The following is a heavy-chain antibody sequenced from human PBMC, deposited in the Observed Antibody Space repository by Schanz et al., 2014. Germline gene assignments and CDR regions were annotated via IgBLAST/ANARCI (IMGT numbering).Heavy chain of an antibody. CDR2: ISYNGGA. V-gene: IGHV4-34*01. Sequence: QLHQWGAGLLKPSETLSLTCAVSGGSFSAYYWSWIRQPPGKGLEWIGEISYNGGANNPSLQGRVPISGDTSKKEVSLPLRSVTAADTAFYHCARELGREGGFDSWGQGTLVTVTS. D-gene: IGHD6-6*01. CDR3: ARELGREGGFDS. J-gene: IGHJ4*02. CDR1: GGSFSAYY.